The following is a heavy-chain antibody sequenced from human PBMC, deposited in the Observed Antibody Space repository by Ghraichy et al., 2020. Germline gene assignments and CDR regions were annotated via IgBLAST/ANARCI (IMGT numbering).Heavy chain of an antibody. CDR3: AAARVYILSGWGNYYGMDV. CDR1: GGSFSGYY. CDR2: INHTGST. Sequence: SETLSLTCAVYGGSFSGYYWSWIRQPPGKGLEWIGEINHTGSTKYNPSLKSRVTISVDTSKNQFSLKLSSVTAADTAVYYCAAARVYILSGWGNYYGMDVWGQGTTVTVSS. V-gene: IGHV4-34*01. J-gene: IGHJ6*02. D-gene: IGHD3-9*01.